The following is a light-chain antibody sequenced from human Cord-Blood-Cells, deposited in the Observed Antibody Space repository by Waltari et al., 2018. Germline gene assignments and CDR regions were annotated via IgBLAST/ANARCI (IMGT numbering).Light chain of an antibody. V-gene: IGKV3-11*01. CDR1: QSVSSY. J-gene: IGKJ3*01. CDR2: DAS. Sequence: EIVFTQSPATLSLSPGERATFSCRASQSVSSYLAWYQQKPGQAPRLLIYDASNRATGIPARFSGSGSGTDFTLTISSLEPEDFAVYYCQQRSNWPLTFGPGTKVDIK. CDR3: QQRSNWPLT.